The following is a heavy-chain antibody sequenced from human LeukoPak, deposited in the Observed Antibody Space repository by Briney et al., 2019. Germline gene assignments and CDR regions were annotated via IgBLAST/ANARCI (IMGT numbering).Heavy chain of an antibody. V-gene: IGHV1-2*02. CDR1: GYTFTDYY. D-gene: IGHD3-10*01. Sequence: GASVKVSCKASGYTFTDYYLHWVRQAPGQGLEWMGWISPNSGVTNYAQNFQGRVAMTGDTSISTAYMELSSLRSDDTAVYYCARGRDTDYWGQGTLVTVSS. J-gene: IGHJ4*02. CDR2: ISPNSGVT. CDR3: ARGRDTDY.